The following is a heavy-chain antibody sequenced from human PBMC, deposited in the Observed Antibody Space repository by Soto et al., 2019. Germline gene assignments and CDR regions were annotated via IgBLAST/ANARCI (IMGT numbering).Heavy chain of an antibody. CDR2: IYHSGST. J-gene: IGHJ4*02. D-gene: IGHD1-20*01. CDR3: ARDRREGITGTYFDY. CDR1: GGSISSSNW. V-gene: IGHV4-4*02. Sequence: SETLSLTCAVSGGSISSSNWWSWVRQPPGKGLEWIGEIYHSGSTNYNPSLKSRVTISVDKSKNQFSLKLSSVTAADTAVYYCARDRREGITGTYFDYWGQGTLVTVSS.